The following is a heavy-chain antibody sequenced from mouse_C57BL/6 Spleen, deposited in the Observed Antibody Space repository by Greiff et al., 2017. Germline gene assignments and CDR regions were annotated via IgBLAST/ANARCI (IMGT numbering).Heavy chain of an antibody. Sequence: EVQLQQSGPELVKPGASVKIPCKASGYTFTDYNMDWVKQSHGKSLEWIGDINPNNGGTIYNQKFKGKATLTVDKSSSTAYMELRSLTSEDTAVYYCARRITTVVATNYFDYWGQGTTLTVSS. CDR3: ARRITTVVATNYFDY. D-gene: IGHD1-1*01. CDR2: INPNNGGT. CDR1: GYTFTDYN. J-gene: IGHJ2*01. V-gene: IGHV1-18*01.